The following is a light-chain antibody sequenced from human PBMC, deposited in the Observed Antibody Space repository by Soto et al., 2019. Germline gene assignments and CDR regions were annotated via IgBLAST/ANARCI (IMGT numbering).Light chain of an antibody. CDR2: GVT. Sequence: QSALTQPASVSGSPGQSITISCTGTSIDVGAYNYVSWYQHHPGRAPKLMIYGVTNRPSGVSNRFSGSKTGNTASLTISGLQAEDEADYYCFSHRSGDSHVFGTGTQLTVL. CDR3: FSHRSGDSHV. V-gene: IGLV2-14*01. CDR1: SIDVGAYNY. J-gene: IGLJ1*01.